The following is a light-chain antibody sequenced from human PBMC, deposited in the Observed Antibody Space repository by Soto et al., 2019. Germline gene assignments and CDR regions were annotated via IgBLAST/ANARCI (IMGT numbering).Light chain of an antibody. CDR1: SSDVGAYNF. CDR3: SSYTSSSTHV. CDR2: DVS. Sequence: QSAWIRPASGSGSPGRWITISCTGTSSDVGAYNFVSWYQQHPGKVPKLRIFDVSSRPSGVSDRFSGSKSGNTASLTISGLQAEDEGDYYCSSYTSSSTHVFGSGTKVTVL. J-gene: IGLJ1*01. V-gene: IGLV2-14*03.